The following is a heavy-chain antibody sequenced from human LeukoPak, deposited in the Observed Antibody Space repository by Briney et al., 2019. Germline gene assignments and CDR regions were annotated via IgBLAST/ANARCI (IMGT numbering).Heavy chain of an antibody. V-gene: IGHV4-59*11. CDR3: AGTLTTTIHY. J-gene: IGHJ4*02. D-gene: IGHD5-24*01. Sequence: SETLSPTCTVSGGSISSHYWSWIRQPPGKGLEWIGYIYYSGSTNYNPSLKSRFTISVDTSKNQFSLKLSSVTAADTAVYYCAGTLTTTIHYWGQGTLVTVSS. CDR2: IYYSGST. CDR1: GGSISSHY.